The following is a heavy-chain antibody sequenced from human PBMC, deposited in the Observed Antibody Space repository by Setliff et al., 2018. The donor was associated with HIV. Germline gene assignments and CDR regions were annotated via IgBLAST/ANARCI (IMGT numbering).Heavy chain of an antibody. CDR1: GGSISSSSHY. V-gene: IGHV4-39*01. Sequence: SETLSLTCTVSGGSISSSSHYWGWIRQPPGKGLEWIGSIYFSGSTYYNPSLKSRVTISVDTSKNQFSLKLSSVTAADTAVYYCARPRYTYGTPPAFDIWGRGTVVTVSS. D-gene: IGHD5-18*01. CDR3: ARPRYTYGTPPAFDI. J-gene: IGHJ3*02. CDR2: IYFSGST.